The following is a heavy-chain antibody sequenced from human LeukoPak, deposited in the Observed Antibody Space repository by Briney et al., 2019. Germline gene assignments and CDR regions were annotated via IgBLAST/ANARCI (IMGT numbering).Heavy chain of an antibody. Sequence: ASVKVSCKASGYTFTGYYMHWVRQAPGQGLEWMGWINPNSGGTNYAQKFQGRVTMTRDTSISTAYMGLSRLRSDDTAVYYCARGLPTYYYDSSGYSGYWGQGTLVTVSS. CDR2: INPNSGGT. CDR3: ARGLPTYYYDSSGYSGY. J-gene: IGHJ4*02. V-gene: IGHV1-2*02. CDR1: GYTFTGYY. D-gene: IGHD3-22*01.